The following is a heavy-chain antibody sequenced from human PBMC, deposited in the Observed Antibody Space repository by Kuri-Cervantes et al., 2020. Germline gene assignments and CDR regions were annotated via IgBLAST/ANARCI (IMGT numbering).Heavy chain of an antibody. CDR3: AREELRFLEWSANPFYYYYGMDV. D-gene: IGHD3-3*01. J-gene: IGHJ6*02. V-gene: IGHV1-2*02. CDR2: INPNSGGT. CDR1: GYTFTGYY. Sequence: ASVKVSCKASGYTFTGYYMHWVRQAPGQGLEWMGWINPNSGGTNYAQKFQGRVTMTRDTSISTAYMELSRLRSDDTAVYYCAREELRFLEWSANPFYYYYGMDVWGQGTTVTVSS.